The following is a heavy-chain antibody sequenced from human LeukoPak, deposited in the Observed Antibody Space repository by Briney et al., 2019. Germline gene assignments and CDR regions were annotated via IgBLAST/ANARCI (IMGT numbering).Heavy chain of an antibody. V-gene: IGHV3-11*01. J-gene: IGHJ5*02. Sequence: GGSLRLSCAASGFTFSDYYMTWIRQAPGKGLEWISYISSGGTIIYYADSVRGQFTISRDNAKKSLYLQMNSLRAEDTAVYYCARVQKGIAAAGTGGGWFEPWGQGTLVTVSA. CDR2: ISSGGTII. D-gene: IGHD6-13*01. CDR3: ARVQKGIAAAGTGGGWFEP. CDR1: GFTFSDYY.